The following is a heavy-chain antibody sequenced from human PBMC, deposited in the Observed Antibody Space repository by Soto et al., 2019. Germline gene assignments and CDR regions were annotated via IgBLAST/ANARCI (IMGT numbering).Heavy chain of an antibody. V-gene: IGHV1-2*02. CDR1: GYTFTGYY. D-gene: IGHD5-12*01. CDR3: ARVGRSGYAKYYYYGMDV. J-gene: IGHJ6*02. CDR2: INPNSGGT. Sequence: GASVKVSCKASGYTFTGYYMHWVRQAPGQGLEWMGWINPNSGGTNYAQKFQGRVTMTRDTSISTAYMELSRLRSDDTAVYYCARVGRSGYAKYYYYGMDVWGQGTTVTVSS.